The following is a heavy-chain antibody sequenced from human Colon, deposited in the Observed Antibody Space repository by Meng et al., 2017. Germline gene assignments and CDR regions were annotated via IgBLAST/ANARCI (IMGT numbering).Heavy chain of an antibody. CDR2: INHASTA. D-gene: IGHD1-26*01. CDR1: GESISTCY. J-gene: IGHJ4*02. V-gene: IGHV4-34*01. CDR3: ANIRDRSFSDS. Sequence: QLQLRQLDDGQQQPSKSLALACAVYGESISTCYWARIRQSTGKGMEWIGEINHASTAYYNPSLKSRVTLSIDTSRNQFSLNLRSVTAADTAVYSCANIRDRSFSDSWGQGTLVTVSS.